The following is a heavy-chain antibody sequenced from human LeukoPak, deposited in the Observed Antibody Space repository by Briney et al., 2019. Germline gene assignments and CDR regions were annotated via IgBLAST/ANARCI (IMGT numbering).Heavy chain of an antibody. J-gene: IGHJ4*02. CDR1: GFTFSSYS. D-gene: IGHD2-21*02. Sequence: PGGSLRLSCAASGFTFSSYSMNWVRQAPGKGLEWVSYISSSSSTIYYADSVKGRFTISRDNAKNSLYLLMNSLRAEDTAVYYCARGVTYFDYWGQGTLVTVSS. CDR3: ARGVTYFDY. V-gene: IGHV3-48*01. CDR2: ISSSSSTI.